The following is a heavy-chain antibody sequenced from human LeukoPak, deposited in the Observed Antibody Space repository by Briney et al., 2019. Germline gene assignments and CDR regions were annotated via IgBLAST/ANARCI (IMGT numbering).Heavy chain of an antibody. Sequence: GGSLRLSCAASGFTFSSYSMNWVRQAPGKGLEWVSYISSSSSTIYYADSVKGRFTISRDNAKNSLYLQMNSLRAEDTAVYYCARTRTGYCSGGSCYRYPFDYWGQGTLVTVSS. CDR2: ISSSSSTI. CDR3: ARTRTGYCSGGSCYRYPFDY. V-gene: IGHV3-48*01. D-gene: IGHD2-15*01. CDR1: GFTFSSYS. J-gene: IGHJ4*02.